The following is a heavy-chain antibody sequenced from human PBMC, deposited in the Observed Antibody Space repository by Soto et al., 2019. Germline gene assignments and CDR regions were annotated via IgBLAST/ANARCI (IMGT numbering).Heavy chain of an antibody. CDR2: FDPEEGNT. D-gene: IGHD1-26*01. V-gene: IGHV1-24*01. CDR1: GYTLSELF. CDR3: ATGFPQWELLQY. Sequence: QVQLVQSGAEVKKPGASVKVSCKVSGYTLSELFVHWVRQAPGKGLEWLGGFDPEEGNTIYAQNFRGKGHITEETTNGTAPMELSRLGSYGTAVYYCATGFPQWELLQYWGQGTLLTVSS. J-gene: IGHJ4*02.